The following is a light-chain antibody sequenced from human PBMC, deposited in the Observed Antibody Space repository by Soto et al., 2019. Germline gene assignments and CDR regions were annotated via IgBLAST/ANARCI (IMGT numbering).Light chain of an antibody. V-gene: IGLV1-47*01. CDR2: RNN. CDR1: TPNIGSNY. J-gene: IGLJ3*02. Sequence: QSGLTQPPSASGTPGQRVIISCSGKTPNIGSNYVYWYRHLPGTAPQLLIYRNNQRPSGVPDRFSGSKSRTSASLAISGLRSEDEADYYCASWDDGLSGRVFGGGTKVIVL. CDR3: ASWDDGLSGRV.